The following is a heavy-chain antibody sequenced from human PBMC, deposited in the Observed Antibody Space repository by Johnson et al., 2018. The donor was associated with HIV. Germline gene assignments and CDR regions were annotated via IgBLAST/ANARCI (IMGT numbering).Heavy chain of an antibody. V-gene: IGHV3-23*04. Sequence: VQLVESGGGVVQPGRSLRLSCAASGFTFSSYAMSWVRQAPGKGLEWVSAISGSGGSTYYADSVKGRFTISRDNSKNTLYLQMNSLRAEDTAVYYCAKDRKWELLRLDAFDIWGQGTMVTVSS. D-gene: IGHD1-26*01. CDR2: ISGSGGST. J-gene: IGHJ3*02. CDR3: AKDRKWELLRLDAFDI. CDR1: GFTFSSYA.